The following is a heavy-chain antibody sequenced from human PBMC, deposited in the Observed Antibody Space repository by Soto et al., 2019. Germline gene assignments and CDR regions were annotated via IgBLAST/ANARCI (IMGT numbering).Heavy chain of an antibody. J-gene: IGHJ6*02. Sequence: QVQLVQSGAEVKKPGSSVKVSCKASGGTFSSYAISWVRQAPGQELEWMGGIIPIFGTANYAQKFQGRVTITADESTSTAYMELSSLRSEDTAVYYCASNPYGDYVQDYYYGMDVWGQGTTVTVSS. CDR1: GGTFSSYA. CDR3: ASNPYGDYVQDYYYGMDV. V-gene: IGHV1-69*01. CDR2: IIPIFGTA. D-gene: IGHD4-17*01.